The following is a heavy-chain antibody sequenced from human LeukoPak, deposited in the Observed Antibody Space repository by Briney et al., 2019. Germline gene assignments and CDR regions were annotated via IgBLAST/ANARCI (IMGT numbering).Heavy chain of an antibody. CDR1: GFTVSSNY. V-gene: IGHV3-53*01. D-gene: IGHD4-17*01. CDR3: ARRKVGRWGWGDYEYDAFDI. Sequence: GGSLRLSCAASGFTVSSNYMSWVRQAPGKGLEWVSVIYSGGSTYYADSVKGRFTISRDNSKNKLYLQMNSLRAEDTAVYYCARRKVGRWGWGDYEYDAFDIWGQGTMVTVSS. CDR2: IYSGGST. J-gene: IGHJ3*02.